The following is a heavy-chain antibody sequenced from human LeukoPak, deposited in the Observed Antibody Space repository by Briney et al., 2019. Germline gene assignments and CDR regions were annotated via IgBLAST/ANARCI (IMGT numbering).Heavy chain of an antibody. CDR3: ARADCGGDCYPKFYYYYGMDV. D-gene: IGHD2-21*02. V-gene: IGHV3-74*01. CDR2: INSDGSST. J-gene: IGHJ6*02. Sequence: GGSLRLSCAASGFTFSNYWMHWVRQAPGKGLVWVSRINSDGSSTSYADSVKGRFTISRDNAKNTLFLQMNSLRAEDTAVYYCARADCGGDCYPKFYYYYGMDVWGQGTTVTVSS. CDR1: GFTFSNYW.